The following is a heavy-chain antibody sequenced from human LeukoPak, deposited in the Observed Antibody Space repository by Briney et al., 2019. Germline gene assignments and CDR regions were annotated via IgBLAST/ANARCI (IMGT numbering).Heavy chain of an antibody. J-gene: IGHJ6*02. D-gene: IGHD2-2*01. CDR1: GGTFSSYA. V-gene: IGHV1-69*04. CDR3: ARGPAAMGYCYYGMDV. Sequence: SVKVSCKASGGTFSSYAISWVRQAPGQGLEWMGRIIPIFGIANYAQKFQGRVTITADKSTSTAYMELSSLRSEDTAVYYCARGPAAMGYCYYGMDVWGQGTTVTVSS. CDR2: IIPIFGIA.